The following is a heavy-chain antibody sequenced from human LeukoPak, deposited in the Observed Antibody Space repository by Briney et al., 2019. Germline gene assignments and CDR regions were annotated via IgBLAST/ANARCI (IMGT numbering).Heavy chain of an antibody. J-gene: IGHJ4*02. CDR2: IYYSGST. Sequence: SETLSLTCTVSGGSISSYYWSWIRQPPGKGLEWIGYIYYSGSTYYNPSLKSRVTISVDTSKNQFSLKLSSVTAADTAVYYCARGAKGGYFDYWGQGTLVTVSS. CDR3: ARGAKGGYFDY. V-gene: IGHV4-59*08. D-gene: IGHD3-16*01. CDR1: GGSISSYY.